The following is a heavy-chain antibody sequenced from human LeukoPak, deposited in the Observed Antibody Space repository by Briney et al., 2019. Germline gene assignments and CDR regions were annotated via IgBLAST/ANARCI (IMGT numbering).Heavy chain of an antibody. Sequence: GASVKVSCKASAYIFTGYYIHWVRQAPGQGLEWMGWINPNSAGTNYAQKFQGRVTMTRDTSISTAYMELSRLRSDDTAVYYCARDRSRAYYYDSSGPNSNFDYWGQGTLVTVSS. J-gene: IGHJ4*02. V-gene: IGHV1-2*02. CDR3: ARDRSRAYYYDSSGPNSNFDY. D-gene: IGHD3-22*01. CDR2: INPNSAGT. CDR1: AYIFTGYY.